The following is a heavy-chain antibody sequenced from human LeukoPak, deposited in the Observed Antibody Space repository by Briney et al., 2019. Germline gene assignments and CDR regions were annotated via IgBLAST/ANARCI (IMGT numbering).Heavy chain of an antibody. CDR3: ARDSGSGYYDSSGSFFDY. CDR2: ISDDGSDK. CDR1: GFSFSTYA. Sequence: GGSLRLSCAASGFSFSTYAMHWVRQAPGKGLEWVAVISDDGSDKYYADSVKGRFTISRDNSKNTLYLQMSSLRAEDTAVYYCARDSGSGYYDSSGSFFDYWGQGTLVTVSS. D-gene: IGHD3-22*01. J-gene: IGHJ4*02. V-gene: IGHV3-30*15.